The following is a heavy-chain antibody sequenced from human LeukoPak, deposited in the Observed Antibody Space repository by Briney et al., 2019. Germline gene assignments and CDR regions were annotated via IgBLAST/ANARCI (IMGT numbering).Heavy chain of an antibody. CDR2: ISWNSGSI. CDR3: AKDAESLAAGSSYFDY. V-gene: IGHV3-9*01. CDR1: GFTFDDYA. J-gene: IGHJ4*02. D-gene: IGHD6-13*01. Sequence: GGPLRLSCAASGFTFDDYAMHWVRQAPGKGLEWVSGISWNSGSIGYADSVKGRFTISRDNAKNSLYLQMNSLRAEDTALYYCAKDAESLAAGSSYFDYWGQGTLVTVSS.